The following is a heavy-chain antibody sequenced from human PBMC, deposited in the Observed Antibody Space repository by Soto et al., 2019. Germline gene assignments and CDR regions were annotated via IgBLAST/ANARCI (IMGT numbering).Heavy chain of an antibody. V-gene: IGHV4-59*12. Sequence: SETLSLTCTVSGGSISSYYWSWIRQPPGKGLEWIGYIYYSGSTNYNPSLKSRVTISVDTSKNQFSLKLSSVTAADTAVYYCARDGYCSSTSCQNWFDPWGQGTLVTV. CDR1: GGSISSYY. CDR2: IYYSGST. J-gene: IGHJ5*02. D-gene: IGHD2-2*03. CDR3: ARDGYCSSTSCQNWFDP.